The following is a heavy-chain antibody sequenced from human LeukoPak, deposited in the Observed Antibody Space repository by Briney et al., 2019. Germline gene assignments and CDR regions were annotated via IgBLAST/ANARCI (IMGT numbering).Heavy chain of an antibody. V-gene: IGHV3-30*18. D-gene: IGHD3-10*01. CDR1: GFTFSSYG. CDR3: AKEWMKMVRGVVEGGGLDY. Sequence: AGGSLRLSCAASGFTFSSYGMHWVRQAPGKGLEWVAVISYDGSNKYYADSVKGRFTISRDNSKNTLYLQMNSLRAEDTAVYYCAKEWMKMVRGVVEGGGLDYWGQGTLVTVSS. J-gene: IGHJ4*02. CDR2: ISYDGSNK.